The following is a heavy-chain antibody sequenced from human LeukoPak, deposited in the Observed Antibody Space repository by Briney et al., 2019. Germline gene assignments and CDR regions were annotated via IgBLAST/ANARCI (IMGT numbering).Heavy chain of an antibody. CDR1: GFTFSSYA. J-gene: IGHJ4*02. CDR3: AKTDCSSTSWGCYYFDY. V-gene: IGHV3-23*01. Sequence: GGYLRLSCAASGFTFSSYAMSWVRQAPGKGLEWVSAISGSGGSTYYADSVKGRFTISRDNSKNTLYLQMNSLRAEDTAVYYCAKTDCSSTSWGCYYFDYWGQGTLVTVSS. CDR2: ISGSGGST. D-gene: IGHD2-2*01.